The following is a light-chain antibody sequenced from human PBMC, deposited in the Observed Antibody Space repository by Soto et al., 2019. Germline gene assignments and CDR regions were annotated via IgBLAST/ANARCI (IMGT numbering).Light chain of an antibody. CDR2: EVS. Sequence: QSALTQPASVSGSPGQSITISCSGTSSDVGSYNLVSWYQQHPGKAAKLMIYEVSKRTSGVSNRFSGSKSGNTASLTISGLQAEDEADYYCCSYAGSSTYVFGTGTELTVL. CDR1: SSDVGSYNL. J-gene: IGLJ1*01. CDR3: CSYAGSSTYV. V-gene: IGLV2-23*02.